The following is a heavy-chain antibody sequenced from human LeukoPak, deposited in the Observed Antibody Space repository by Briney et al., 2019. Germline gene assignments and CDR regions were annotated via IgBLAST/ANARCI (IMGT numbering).Heavy chain of an antibody. CDR2: IYYSGST. V-gene: IGHV4-59*01. CDR1: GGSISSYY. D-gene: IGHD5-18*01. Sequence: PSETLSLTCTVSGGSISSYYWSWIRQPPGKGLEWIGYIYYSGSTNYNPSLKSRVTISVDTSKNQFSLKLSSVTAADTAVYYCARDRGTGYSLHDAFDIWGQGTMVTVSS. J-gene: IGHJ3*02. CDR3: ARDRGTGYSLHDAFDI.